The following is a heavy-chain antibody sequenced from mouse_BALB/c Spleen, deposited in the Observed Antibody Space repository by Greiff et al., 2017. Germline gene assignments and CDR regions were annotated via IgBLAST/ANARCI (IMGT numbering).Heavy chain of an antibody. V-gene: IGHV1S81*02. CDR3: TRRGYDYDEVFAY. CDR2: INPSNGGT. J-gene: IGHJ3*01. CDR1: GYTFTSYY. D-gene: IGHD2-4*01. Sequence: QVQLQQPGAELVKPGASVKLSCKASGYTFTSYYMYWVKQRPGQGLEWIGGINPSNGGTNFNEKFKSKDTLTVDKSSSTAYMQLSSLTSEDSAVYYCTRRGYDYDEVFAYWGQGTLVTVSA.